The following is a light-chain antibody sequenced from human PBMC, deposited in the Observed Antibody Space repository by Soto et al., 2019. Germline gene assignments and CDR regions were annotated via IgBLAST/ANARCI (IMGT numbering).Light chain of an antibody. J-gene: IGKJ5*01. CDR3: QHFGGSLPVT. Sequence: EIVLTHSPGVLSLSPWEIATLSCRASESVNIMYLGWYQQKPGQAPRLLIFHTSLRPTGIPDRFSGSGSGTDFTLTISRLEPEDFAVYYCQHFGGSLPVTFGQGTRLENK. CDR2: HTS. CDR1: ESVNIMY. V-gene: IGKV3-20*01.